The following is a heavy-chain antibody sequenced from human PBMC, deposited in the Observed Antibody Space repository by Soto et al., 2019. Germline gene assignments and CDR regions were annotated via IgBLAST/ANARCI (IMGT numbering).Heavy chain of an antibody. CDR1: GFTFRGYG. CDR2: IWYDGSNE. J-gene: IGHJ4*02. CDR3: ARRFSSGWYADY. D-gene: IGHD6-19*01. Sequence: QVQLVESGGGVVQPGRSLRLSCAASGFTFRGYGMHWVRQAPGKGQEWVAVIWYDGSNENYADTVKGRFTSSRDNSKNTLYLQMNGLRDEDTAVYYCARRFSSGWYADYWGQGTLVTVS. V-gene: IGHV3-33*01.